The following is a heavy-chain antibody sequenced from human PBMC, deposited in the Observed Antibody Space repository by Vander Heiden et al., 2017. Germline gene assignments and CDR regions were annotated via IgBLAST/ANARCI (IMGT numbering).Heavy chain of an antibody. D-gene: IGHD1-20*01. V-gene: IGHV1-2*02. CDR1: GYTFTGYY. CDR2: INPNSGDT. J-gene: IGHJ4*02. Sequence: QVQLVQSGAEVKKPGASVKVSCQASGYTFTGYYMHWVRQAPGQGLEWMGWINPNSGDTNYAQKFQGRVTMTRDTSISTAYMELSRLRSDDTAVYYCARGNWMRSIDYWGQGTLVTVSS. CDR3: ARGNWMRSIDY.